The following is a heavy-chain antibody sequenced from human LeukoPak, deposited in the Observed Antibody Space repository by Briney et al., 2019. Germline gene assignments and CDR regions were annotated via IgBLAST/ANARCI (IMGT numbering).Heavy chain of an antibody. CDR3: ARDPGFWYYGSGSYYPFDY. J-gene: IGHJ4*02. CDR2: ISDYNGNT. D-gene: IGHD3-10*01. CDR1: GYTFTSYG. Sequence: ASVKVSCKASGYTFTSYGISWVQQAPGQGLEWMGWISDYNGNTNYAQKLQGRVTMTTDTSTSTAYMELRSLRSDDTAVYYCARDPGFWYYGSGSYYPFDYWGQGTLVTVSS. V-gene: IGHV1-18*01.